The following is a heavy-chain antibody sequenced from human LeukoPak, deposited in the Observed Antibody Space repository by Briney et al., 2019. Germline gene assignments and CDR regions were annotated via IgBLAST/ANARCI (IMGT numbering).Heavy chain of an antibody. D-gene: IGHD3-10*01. Sequence: GESLRISCQGFGYSFTSYWISWVRQMPGKGVEWMGRIDPSDSYTNYSPSFQGHVTLSADKSLSTAYLQWSSLKASDTAMYYCARNMVRGVIRGDCWGEGTLVTVPS. CDR3: ARNMVRGVIRGDC. CDR2: IDPSDSYT. CDR1: GYSFTSYW. V-gene: IGHV5-10-1*01. J-gene: IGHJ4*02.